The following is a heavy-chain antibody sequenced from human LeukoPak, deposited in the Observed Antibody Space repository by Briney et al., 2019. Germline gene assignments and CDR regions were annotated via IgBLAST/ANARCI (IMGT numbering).Heavy chain of an antibody. V-gene: IGHV3-48*01. D-gene: IGHD5-18*01. CDR2: ISSGSSTI. CDR3: ARSGIRGYSYRYDPHFDY. J-gene: IGHJ4*02. CDR1: GFTFSSYT. Sequence: PGGSLRHSCSASGFTFSSYTMNWVRQAPGKGLEWVSYISSGSSTIYYADSVKGRFTISRDNAENSLYLQMSSLRAEDTAVYYCARSGIRGYSYRYDPHFDYWGQGTLVTVSS.